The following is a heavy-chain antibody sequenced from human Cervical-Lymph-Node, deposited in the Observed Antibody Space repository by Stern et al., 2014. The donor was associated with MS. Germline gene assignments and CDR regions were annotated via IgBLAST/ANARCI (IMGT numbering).Heavy chain of an antibody. D-gene: IGHD3-3*02. Sequence: QVQLQESGPGLVKPSQTLSVTCTVSGDSISRDNYFWSWIRQAAGKRLEWIGRIHASGSTFYNPSLKSRVALSVDPSQTQSSLRLNSVTAEDTAVYYCARALAPLYSGNWFDSWGQGTLVTVSS. V-gene: IGHV4-61*02. CDR3: ARALAPLYSGNWFDS. CDR1: GDSISRDNYF. J-gene: IGHJ5*01. CDR2: IHASGST.